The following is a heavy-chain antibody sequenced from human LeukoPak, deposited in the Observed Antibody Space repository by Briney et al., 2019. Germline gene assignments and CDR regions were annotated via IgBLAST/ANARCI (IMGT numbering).Heavy chain of an antibody. V-gene: IGHV1-46*01. CDR1: GYTFTTDY. Sequence: GASVKVSCKASGYTFTTDYIHWVRQAPGQGLEWMGIINPSGGSTTYAQKFQGRVIMTGDTSTSTVYMELRSLRSEDTAVYYCARXRGSGSYYGHXXYXXYYM. D-gene: IGHD3-10*01. CDR3: ARXRGSGSYYGHXXYXXYYM. J-gene: IGHJ6*03. CDR2: INPSGGST.